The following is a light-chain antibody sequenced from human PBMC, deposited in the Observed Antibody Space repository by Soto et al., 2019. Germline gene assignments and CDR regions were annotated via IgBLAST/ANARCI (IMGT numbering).Light chain of an antibody. CDR2: AAP. CDR3: QQSYTIPLT. Sequence: DIQMTQSPSSLSASVGDRVTITCRASQTISYNVNWYQVKPGKAPKLLIYAAPRLQSGVPSRFSGRGSGTDSTLTITSLQPEDFATYYCQQSYTIPLTFGQGTKVDIK. J-gene: IGKJ1*01. CDR1: QTISYN. V-gene: IGKV1-39*01.